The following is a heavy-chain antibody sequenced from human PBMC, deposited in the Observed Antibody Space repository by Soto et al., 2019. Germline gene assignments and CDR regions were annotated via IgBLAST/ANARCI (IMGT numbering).Heavy chain of an antibody. Sequence: GESLKISCKGSGYSFTSYWIGWVRQMPGKGLEWMGIIYPGDSDTRYSPSFQGQVTISADKSISTAYLQWSSLKASDTAMYYCAIHYDFWSGYYSDYYYGIDVWGQGTTVTV. D-gene: IGHD3-3*01. CDR3: AIHYDFWSGYYSDYYYGIDV. J-gene: IGHJ6*02. CDR2: IYPGDSDT. V-gene: IGHV5-51*01. CDR1: GYSFTSYW.